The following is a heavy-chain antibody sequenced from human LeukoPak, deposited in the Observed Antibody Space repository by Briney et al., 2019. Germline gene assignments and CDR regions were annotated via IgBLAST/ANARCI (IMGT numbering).Heavy chain of an antibody. V-gene: IGHV3-66*01. CDR2: IYSGGST. J-gene: IGHJ4*02. CDR3: ARAAHVDTATVD. Sequence: GGSLRLSCAASGFTVSSNYMSWVRQAPGKGLEWVSVIYSGGSTYYADSVKGRFTISRDNSKNTLYLQMNSLRAEDTAVYYCARAAHVDTATVDWGQGTLVTVSS. D-gene: IGHD5-18*01. CDR1: GFTVSSNY.